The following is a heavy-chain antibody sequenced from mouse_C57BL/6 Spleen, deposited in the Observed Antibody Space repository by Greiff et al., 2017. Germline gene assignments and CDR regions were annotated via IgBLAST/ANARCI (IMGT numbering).Heavy chain of an antibody. Sequence: QVQLQQSGPGLVQPSQSLSITCTASGFSLTSYGVHWVRQSPGKGLEWVGVIWSGGSTDYNAAFMSRLSITKDNSKSQVFLKMNSLQADDTAIYCCAKTLYDYGFAYWGQGTLVTVSA. J-gene: IGHJ3*01. D-gene: IGHD2-4*01. CDR2: IWSGGST. CDR1: GFSLTSYG. V-gene: IGHV2-5*01. CDR3: AKTLYDYGFAY.